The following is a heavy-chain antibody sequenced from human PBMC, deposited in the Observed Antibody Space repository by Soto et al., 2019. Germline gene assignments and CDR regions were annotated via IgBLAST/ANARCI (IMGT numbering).Heavy chain of an antibody. D-gene: IGHD5-12*01. V-gene: IGHV4-30-2*01. CDR3: AAGGGLPRYY. Sequence: QLQLQESGSGLVKPSQTLSLTCAVSGGSISSGGYSWSWIRQPPGKGLEWIGYIYHSGSTYYNPSLKSLVTTSVDRSKNQVSLKLSSVTAADTAVYYCAAGGGLPRYYWGQGTLVTVSS. CDR1: GGSISSGGYS. J-gene: IGHJ4*02. CDR2: IYHSGST.